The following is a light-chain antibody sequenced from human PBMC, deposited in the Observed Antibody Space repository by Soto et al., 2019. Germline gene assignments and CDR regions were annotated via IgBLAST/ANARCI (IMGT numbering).Light chain of an antibody. CDR2: RNN. V-gene: IGLV1-47*01. J-gene: IGLJ1*01. CDR3: SSYTSRTTYV. Sequence: QSVLTQPPSTSGTPGQRVIISCSGSSSNIGGSYVFWYQQLPGTAPKFLIYRNNQRPSGVPDRFSGSKSGTSASLAISGLRSEDEADYYCSSYTSRTTYVFGTGTKLTVL. CDR1: SSNIGGSY.